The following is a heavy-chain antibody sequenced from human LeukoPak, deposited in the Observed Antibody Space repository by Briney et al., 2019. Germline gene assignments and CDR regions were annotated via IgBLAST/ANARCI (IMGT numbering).Heavy chain of an antibody. CDR3: AKDAQRGFDYSNSLEY. Sequence: GGSLRLSCAAAGFTFSHYGMYWVRQAPGKGLEWVAVIWSDGTNQYYGDSVKGRFTISRDDSGNTVYLQMNSLRPEDTGVYYCAKDAQRGFDYSNSLEYWGQGTPVTVST. J-gene: IGHJ4*02. CDR2: IWSDGTNQ. V-gene: IGHV3-33*06. CDR1: GFTFSHYG. D-gene: IGHD4-11*01.